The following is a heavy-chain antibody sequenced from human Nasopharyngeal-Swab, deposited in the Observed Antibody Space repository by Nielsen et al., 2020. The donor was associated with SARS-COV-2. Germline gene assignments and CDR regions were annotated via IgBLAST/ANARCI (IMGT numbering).Heavy chain of an antibody. CDR2: IYYSGST. V-gene: IGHV4-31*03. CDR3: ARGDYYDSSGYS. CDR1: GGSISSGGYY. Sequence: SKTLSLTCTVSGGSISSGGYYWSWIRQHPGKGLEWIGYIYYSGSTYYNPSLKSRVTISVDTSKNQFSLKLSSVTAADTAVYYCARGDYYDSSGYSWGQGTLVTVSS. J-gene: IGHJ4*02. D-gene: IGHD3-22*01.